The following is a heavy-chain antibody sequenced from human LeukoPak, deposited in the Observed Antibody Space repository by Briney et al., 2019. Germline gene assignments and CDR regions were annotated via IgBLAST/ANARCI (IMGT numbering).Heavy chain of an antibody. CDR1: GFTFSSYW. Sequence: PGGSLRLSCAASGFTFSSYWMSWVRQAPGKGLEWVANIKEDGSEKYYVDSVKGRFAISRDNAKNSLYLQMNSLRAEDTAVYYCARPNYYDSSGLPHAFDIWGQGTMVTDSS. D-gene: IGHD3-22*01. J-gene: IGHJ3*02. V-gene: IGHV3-7*05. CDR3: ARPNYYDSSGLPHAFDI. CDR2: IKEDGSEK.